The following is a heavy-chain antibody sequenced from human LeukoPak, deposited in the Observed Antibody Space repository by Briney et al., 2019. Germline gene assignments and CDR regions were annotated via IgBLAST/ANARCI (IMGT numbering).Heavy chain of an antibody. CDR1: GFTFSSHA. V-gene: IGHV3-7*03. Sequence: PGGSLRLSCVASGFTFSSHAMSWVRQAPGKGLEWVANINQDGSGKYYVDSVKGRFTISRDNAKNSLYLQMNGLRAEDTAVYYCARDATPDGIILDYWGQGTLVTVSS. CDR3: ARDATPDGIILDY. CDR2: INQDGSGK. J-gene: IGHJ4*02. D-gene: IGHD3-16*01.